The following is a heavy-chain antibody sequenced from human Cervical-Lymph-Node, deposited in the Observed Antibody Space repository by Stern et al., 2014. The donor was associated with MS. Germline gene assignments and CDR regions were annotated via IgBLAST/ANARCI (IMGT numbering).Heavy chain of an antibody. CDR3: ARDATKPTPGYFDL. J-gene: IGHJ2*01. CDR1: GGSINSYY. V-gene: IGHV4-31*03. D-gene: IGHD2-8*01. CDR2: IYYSGYT. Sequence: QLQLQESGPGLVKPSQTLSLTCTISGGSINSYYWSWIRQHPGKGLEWIGYIYYSGYTYYNPSLENRVVISVDASKIQFSLKLTSVTAADTAVYYCARDATKPTPGYFDLWGRGTLVTVSS.